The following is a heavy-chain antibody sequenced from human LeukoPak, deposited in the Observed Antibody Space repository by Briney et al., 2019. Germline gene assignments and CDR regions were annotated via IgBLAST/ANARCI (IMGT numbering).Heavy chain of an antibody. V-gene: IGHV3-66*01. D-gene: IGHD1-26*01. CDR2: ISSDGRT. J-gene: IGHJ5*02. CDR3: AKEEARWEWFDP. Sequence: GGSLRLSCAASGFTVNSNDMSWVRQAPGKGLEWVSVISSDGRTYYADSVKGRFTISRDNSKNTLDLQMNSLRVEDTAVYYCAKEEARWEWFDPWGQGTLVTVSS. CDR1: GFTVNSND.